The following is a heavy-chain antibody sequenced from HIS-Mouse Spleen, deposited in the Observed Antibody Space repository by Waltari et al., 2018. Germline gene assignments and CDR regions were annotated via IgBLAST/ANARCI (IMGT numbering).Heavy chain of an antibody. CDR1: GYTFTGYY. J-gene: IGHJ3*02. D-gene: IGHD3-22*01. Sequence: QVQLVQSGAEVKKPGASLKVSCKASGYTFTGYYMHWVRQAPGQGLEWMGWINPNSGGTNYAQKFQGRVTMTRDTSISTAYMELSRLRSDDTAVYYCARAPITMIVAKVGSFDIWGQGTMVTVSS. CDR2: INPNSGGT. CDR3: ARAPITMIVAKVGSFDI. V-gene: IGHV1-2*02.